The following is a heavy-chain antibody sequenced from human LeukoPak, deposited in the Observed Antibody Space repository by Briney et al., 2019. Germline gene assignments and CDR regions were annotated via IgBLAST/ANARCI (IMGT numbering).Heavy chain of an antibody. D-gene: IGHD1-1*01. CDR1: GGSINGSEW. Sequence: PSETLSLTCAVSGGSINGSEWWNWVRQPPGKGLEWIGEIYHSGSASYNPSFKSRVAISIDKSKNQFSLKLSSVTAADTAVYYCAKGGQQLARSYWGQGTLVTVSS. CDR3: AKGGQQLARSY. V-gene: IGHV4-4*02. J-gene: IGHJ4*02. CDR2: IYHSGSA.